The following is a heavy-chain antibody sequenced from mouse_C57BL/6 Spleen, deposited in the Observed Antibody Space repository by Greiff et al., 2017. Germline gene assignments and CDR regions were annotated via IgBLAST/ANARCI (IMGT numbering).Heavy chain of an antibody. CDR1: GFTFSSYG. J-gene: IGHJ2*01. Sequence: EVQVVESGGDLVKPGGSLKLSCAASGFTFSSYGMSWVRQTPDKRLEWVATISSGGSYTYYPDSVKGRFTISRDNAKNTLYLQMSSLKSEDTAMYYCARDWGFDYWGQGTTRTVSS. D-gene: IGHD4-1*01. CDR3: ARDWGFDY. CDR2: ISSGGSYT. V-gene: IGHV5-6*01.